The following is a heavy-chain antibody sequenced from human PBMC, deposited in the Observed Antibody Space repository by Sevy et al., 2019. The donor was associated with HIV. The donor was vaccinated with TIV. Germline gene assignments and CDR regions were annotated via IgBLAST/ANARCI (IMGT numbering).Heavy chain of an antibody. CDR2: INPNTGGT. CDR3: TRDRTYSSGWLGNYYYDMDV. J-gene: IGHJ6*02. CDR1: GYTFTGYY. D-gene: IGHD6-19*01. V-gene: IGHV1-2*04. Sequence: ASVKVSCKASGYTFTGYYIHWVRQAPGQGLEWMGWINPNTGGTNFAQKFQGWVTMTRDTSITTAHMELSRLRSDDTAIYYCTRDRTYSSGWLGNYYYDMDVWGQGTTVTVSS.